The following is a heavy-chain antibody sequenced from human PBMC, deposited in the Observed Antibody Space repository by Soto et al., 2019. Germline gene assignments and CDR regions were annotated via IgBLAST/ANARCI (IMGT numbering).Heavy chain of an antibody. CDR3: ASSHPWSVSYLSPENALDI. D-gene: IGHD3-3*01. CDR2: LYNSGST. CDR1: GGSLSSYY. V-gene: IGHV4-59*01. Sequence: PSETLSLTCTVSGGSLSSYYWSWIRQPPGKGLEWIGFLYNSGSTNYTPSLKTRVTISVDTSRNQFSLRLASVNAADTAVYYCASSHPWSVSYLSPENALDIWGQGTMVAVSS. J-gene: IGHJ3*02.